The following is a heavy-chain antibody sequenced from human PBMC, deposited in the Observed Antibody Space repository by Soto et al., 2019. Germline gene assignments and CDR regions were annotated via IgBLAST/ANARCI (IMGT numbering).Heavy chain of an antibody. CDR1: GYTFTSYA. J-gene: IGHJ4*02. CDR3: ARDFRGYDYVWGSYRLPLDY. CDR2: INAGNGNT. V-gene: IGHV1-3*01. D-gene: IGHD3-16*02. Sequence: GASVKVSCKASGYTFTSYAMHWVRQAPGQRLEWMGWINAGNGNTKYSQKFQGRVTITRDTSASTAYMELSSLRSEDTAVYYCARDFRGYDYVWGSYRLPLDYWGQGTLVTVSS.